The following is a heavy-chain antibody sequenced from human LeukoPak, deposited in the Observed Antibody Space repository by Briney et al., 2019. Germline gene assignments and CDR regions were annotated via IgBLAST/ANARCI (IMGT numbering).Heavy chain of an antibody. CDR3: ARLRMVRGVIWGFDY. D-gene: IGHD3-10*01. Sequence: SETLSLTCSVSRGSISSYYWSWIRQPPGKGLEWLGYIYYSGSTSYNPSLKSRVTISVDTSKNQFSLKLSSVTAADTAVYYCARLRMVRGVIWGFDYWGQGTLVTVSS. CDR2: IYYSGST. J-gene: IGHJ4*02. CDR1: RGSISSYY. V-gene: IGHV4-59*08.